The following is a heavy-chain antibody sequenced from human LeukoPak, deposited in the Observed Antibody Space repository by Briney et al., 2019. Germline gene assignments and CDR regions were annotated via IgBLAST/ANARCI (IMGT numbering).Heavy chain of an antibody. D-gene: IGHD3-16*02. CDR2: INPSGSST. J-gene: IGHJ5*02. V-gene: IGHV1-46*01. CDR1: GYSFTSHY. CDR3: ARDNSVGDIAWWFDP. Sequence: GASVKVSCKASGYSFTSHYMHWVRQAPGQGLEWMGLINPSGSSTLYAQKFRGRVTMTRDMSTTTDYMELSSLRSEDTVVYYCARDNSVGDIAWWFDPWGQGTLVTVSS.